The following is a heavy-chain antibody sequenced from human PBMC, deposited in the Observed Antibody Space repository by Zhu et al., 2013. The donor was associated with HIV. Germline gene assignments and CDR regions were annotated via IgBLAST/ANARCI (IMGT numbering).Heavy chain of an antibody. CDR2: IIPIFGTA. Sequence: QVQLVQSGAEVKKPGSSVKVSCKASGGTFSSYAISWVRQAPGQGLEWMGGIIPIFGTANYAQKFQGRVTITADESTSTAYMELSSLRSEDTAVYYCARGAIVVVPAAIQDNWFDPGPGTLVTVSS. J-gene: IGHJ5*02. V-gene: IGHV1-69*01. D-gene: IGHD2-2*02. CDR1: GGTFSSYA. CDR3: ARGAIVVVPAAIQDNWFDP.